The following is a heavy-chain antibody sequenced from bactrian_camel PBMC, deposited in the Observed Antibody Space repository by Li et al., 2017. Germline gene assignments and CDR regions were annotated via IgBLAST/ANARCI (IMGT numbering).Heavy chain of an antibody. V-gene: IGHV3S55*01. CDR3: AKGDRSYGDSCRHKF. D-gene: IGHD6*01. CDR1: GYTYRSYC. J-gene: IGHJ4*01. CDR2: IYSDGRT. Sequence: HVQLVESGGGSVQVGGSLRLSCAASGYTYRSYCMAWFRQAPGKERENVASIYSDGRTFYDASVEGRFTISQNNNQNTLYLQMDSLKPEDTGMYYCAKGDRSYGDSCRHKFWGQGTQVTVS.